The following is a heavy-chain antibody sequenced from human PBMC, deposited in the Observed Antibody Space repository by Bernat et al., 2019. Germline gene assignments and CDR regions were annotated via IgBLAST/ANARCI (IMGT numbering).Heavy chain of an antibody. D-gene: IGHD3-3*01. CDR2: IYYSGST. CDR1: GGSISSYY. Sequence: QVQLQESGPGLVKPSETLSLTCTVSGGSISSYYWSWIRQPPGKGLEWIGYIYYSGSTNYNPSLKSRVTISVDTSKNQFSLKLSSVTAADTAVYYCARGRADDFWSGYYEYYVDYWGQGTLVTVSS. V-gene: IGHV4-59*01. CDR3: ARGRADDFWSGYYEYYVDY. J-gene: IGHJ4*02.